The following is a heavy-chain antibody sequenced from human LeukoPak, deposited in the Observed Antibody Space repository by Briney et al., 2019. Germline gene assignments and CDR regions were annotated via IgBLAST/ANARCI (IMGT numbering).Heavy chain of an antibody. J-gene: IGHJ3*02. CDR2: IYTSGST. CDR3: ARDQGAYGSGSYYNTNAFDI. Sequence: SETLSLTCTVSGGSIGSYYWSWIRQPAGKGLEWIGRIYTSGSTNYNPSLKSRVTMSVDTSKNQFSLKLSSVTAADTAVYYCARDQGAYGSGSYYNTNAFDIWGQGTMVTVSS. V-gene: IGHV4-4*07. D-gene: IGHD3-10*01. CDR1: GGSIGSYY.